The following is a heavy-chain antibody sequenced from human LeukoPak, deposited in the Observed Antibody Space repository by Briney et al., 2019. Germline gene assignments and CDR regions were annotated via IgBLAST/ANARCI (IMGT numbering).Heavy chain of an antibody. Sequence: PGGSLRLSCAASGFTFSSYSMNWVRQAPGKGLEWVSSISSSSRYIYYADSVKGRFTISRDAAKNSLDLQMNSLRAEDTAVYYCAGALIGYYFDYWGQGTLVTVSS. CDR1: GFTFSSYS. CDR2: ISSSSRYI. CDR3: AGALIGYYFDY. D-gene: IGHD2-8*01. J-gene: IGHJ4*02. V-gene: IGHV3-21*01.